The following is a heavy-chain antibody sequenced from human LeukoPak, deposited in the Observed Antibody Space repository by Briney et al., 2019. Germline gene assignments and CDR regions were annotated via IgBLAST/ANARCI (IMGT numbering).Heavy chain of an antibody. CDR2: IYYSGST. CDR3: ARDYRNQLRWFDS. CDR1: GGSISSGDYY. V-gene: IGHV4-30-4*01. Sequence: SETLSLTCTVSGGSISSGDYYWSWIRQPPGKGLEWIGYIYYSGSTYYNPSLKSRVTISVDTSKNQFSLKLSSVTAADTAVYYCARDYRNQLRWFDSWGQGTLVTVSS. J-gene: IGHJ5*01. D-gene: IGHD2-2*01.